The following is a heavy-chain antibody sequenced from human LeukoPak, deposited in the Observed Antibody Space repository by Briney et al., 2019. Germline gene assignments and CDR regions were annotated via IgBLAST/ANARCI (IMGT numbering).Heavy chain of an antibody. J-gene: IGHJ4*02. V-gene: IGHV3-11*03. CDR3: AKHLVDGYSYFDY. D-gene: IGHD5-24*01. CDR1: GFTFSDYY. Sequence: GGSLRLSCAASGFTFSDYYMSWIRQAPGKGLEWVSYICSSSTYKNYADSVRGRFTISRDNSKNTLYLQMNSLRAEDTAVYYCAKHLVDGYSYFDYWGQGTLVTVSS. CDR2: ICSSSTYK.